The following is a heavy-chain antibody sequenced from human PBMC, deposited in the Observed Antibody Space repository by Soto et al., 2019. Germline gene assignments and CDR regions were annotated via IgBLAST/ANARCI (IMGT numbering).Heavy chain of an antibody. D-gene: IGHD2-21*02. Sequence: GGSLRLSCAASGFRFGGHSMNWVRQAPGKGLEWLSYITSSGDSIYYADSVKGRFTVSRDNAKNSLFLHMNSLRDDDTAVYYCARLPKGSMVTSWGQGTLVTVSS. J-gene: IGHJ4*02. V-gene: IGHV3-48*02. CDR1: GFRFGGHS. CDR2: ITSSGDSI. CDR3: ARLPKGSMVTS.